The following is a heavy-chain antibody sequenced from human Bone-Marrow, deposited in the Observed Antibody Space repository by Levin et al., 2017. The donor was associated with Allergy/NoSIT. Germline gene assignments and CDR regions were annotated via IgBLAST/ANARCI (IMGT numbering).Heavy chain of an antibody. CDR1: GFTFSSYS. D-gene: IGHD2-15*01. CDR3: AREGCSGGSCYSSYYYYGMDV. V-gene: IGHV3-48*04. Sequence: GGSLRLSCAASGFTFSSYSMNWVRQAPGKGLEWVSYISSSSSTIYYADSVKGRFTISRDNAKNSLYLQMNSLRAEDTAVYYCAREGCSGGSCYSSYYYYGMDVWGQGTTVTVSS. J-gene: IGHJ6*02. CDR2: ISSSSSTI.